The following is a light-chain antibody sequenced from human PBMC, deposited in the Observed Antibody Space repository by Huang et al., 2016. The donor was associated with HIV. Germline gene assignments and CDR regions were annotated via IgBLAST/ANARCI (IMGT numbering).Light chain of an antibody. CDR3: QQYGSSPFT. J-gene: IGKJ2*01. Sequence: EIVLTQSPGTLPLSPGERATLSCRASQNVRSNYLAWYQQERGQAPRLLIYGASTRASDIADRFSGSGSGTDFTLTISRLEPEDFAMYYCQQYGSSPFTFGQGTKLEIK. V-gene: IGKV3-20*01. CDR1: QNVRSNY. CDR2: GAS.